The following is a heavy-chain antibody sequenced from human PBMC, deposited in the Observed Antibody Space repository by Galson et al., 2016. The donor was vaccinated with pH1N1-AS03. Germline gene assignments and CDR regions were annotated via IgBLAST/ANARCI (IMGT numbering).Heavy chain of an antibody. V-gene: IGHV1-18*01. Sequence: SVKVSCKASGYTFTNYGVSWVRQAPGQGVEWMGGISSFNGYTTYAQKLQDRVTMTRDTSTSTAYMALRRLRSDDTAVYFCERDAAYYYGMDVWGQGTTVIVS. CDR1: GYTFTNYG. CDR3: ERDAAYYYGMDV. D-gene: IGHD6-25*01. CDR2: ISSFNGYT. J-gene: IGHJ6*02.